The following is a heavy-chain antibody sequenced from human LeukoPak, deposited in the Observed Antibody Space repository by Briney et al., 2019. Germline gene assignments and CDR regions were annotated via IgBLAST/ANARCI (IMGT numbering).Heavy chain of an antibody. V-gene: IGHV3-48*02. Sequence: GGSLRLSCAASGFTFSSYSMNWVRQAPGKGLEWVSHITSSSSAIYYADSVKGRFTISRDNAKNSLYLQMNSLRDEDTAVYYCARHSYGSGSYWGQGTLVTVSS. D-gene: IGHD3-10*01. J-gene: IGHJ4*02. CDR3: ARHSYGSGSY. CDR2: ITSSSSAI. CDR1: GFTFSSYS.